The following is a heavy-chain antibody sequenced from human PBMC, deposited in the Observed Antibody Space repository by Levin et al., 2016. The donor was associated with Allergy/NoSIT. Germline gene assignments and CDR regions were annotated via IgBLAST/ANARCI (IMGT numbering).Heavy chain of an antibody. J-gene: IGHJ4*02. CDR2: ITASGST. CDR1: GFTFSSFT. V-gene: IGHV3-23*01. D-gene: IGHD3-10*01. Sequence: GESLKISCAASGFTFSSFTMTWVRQAPGKGLEWVSTITASGSTFYVDSVKGRFTTSRDNSKDTLYLQMNSLRADDTAVYYCARNYFPSGTLGGYWGRGTLVTVSS. CDR3: ARNYFPSGTLGGY.